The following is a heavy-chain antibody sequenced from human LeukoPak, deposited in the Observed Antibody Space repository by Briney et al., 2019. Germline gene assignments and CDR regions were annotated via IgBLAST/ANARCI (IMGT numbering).Heavy chain of an antibody. J-gene: IGHJ4*02. D-gene: IGHD6-13*01. CDR1: GFSDSHNY. CDR3: TRDTPGIAASVSGG. CDR2: IYSGGNT. V-gene: IGHV3-53*01. Sequence: PGGSLRLSCTASGFSDSHNYMNWVRQAPGEGLEWVALIYSGGNTHYADSVKGRFTISRDNSKNTLYLQMSSLRVEDTAVYYCTRDTPGIAASVSGGWGQGTLVTVSS.